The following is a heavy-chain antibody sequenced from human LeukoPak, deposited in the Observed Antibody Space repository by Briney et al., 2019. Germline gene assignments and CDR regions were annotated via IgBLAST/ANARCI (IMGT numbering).Heavy chain of an antibody. J-gene: IGHJ4*02. CDR1: GGTFSSYA. CDR3: ARASGVYSSGWYTPCFY. V-gene: IGHV1-69*13. CDR2: IIPIFGTA. D-gene: IGHD6-19*01. Sequence: ASVKVSCKASGGTFSSYAISWVQQAPGQGLEWMGGIIPIFGTANYAQKFQGRVTITADESTSTAYMELSSLRSEDTAVYYCARASGVYSSGWYTPCFYWGQGTLVTVSS.